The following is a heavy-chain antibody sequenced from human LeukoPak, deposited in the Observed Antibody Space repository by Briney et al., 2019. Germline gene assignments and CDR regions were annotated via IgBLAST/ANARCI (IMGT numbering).Heavy chain of an antibody. J-gene: IGHJ6*02. Sequence: GGSLRLSCAASGFTFSRYWMHWVRQAPGKGLVWVSRINSDGSSTRYADSVKGRFTISRDNGKNTLYLQMNSLRAEDTAVYYCASYLTSIPSGMDVWGQGATVTVSS. D-gene: IGHD2/OR15-2a*01. CDR2: INSDGSST. CDR3: ASYLTSIPSGMDV. CDR1: GFTFSRYW. V-gene: IGHV3-74*01.